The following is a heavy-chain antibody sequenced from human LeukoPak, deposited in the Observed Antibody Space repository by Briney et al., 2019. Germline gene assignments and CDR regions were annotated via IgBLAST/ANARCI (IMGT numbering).Heavy chain of an antibody. V-gene: IGHV4-59*01. J-gene: IGHJ4*02. CDR1: GGSISSYY. Sequence: SETLSLTCTVSGGSISSYYWSWIRQPPGKGLEWIGYIYYSGSTNYNPSLKSRVTISVDTSKNQFSLKLTSVTAADTAVYYCARGVPEYYDSWSGYFYYFDYWGQGTLVTVSS. CDR2: IYYSGST. CDR3: ARGVPEYYDSWSGYFYYFDY. D-gene: IGHD3-3*01.